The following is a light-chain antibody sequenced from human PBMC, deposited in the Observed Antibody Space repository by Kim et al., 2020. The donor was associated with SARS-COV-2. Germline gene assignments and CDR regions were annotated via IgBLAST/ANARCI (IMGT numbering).Light chain of an antibody. CDR3: ISFTGVKHVA. CDR2: EVT. CDR1: SSDVGAYNY. Sequence: QSVLTQPPSASGSPGQSVTISCTGTSSDVGAYNYVSWYQQYPGKAPKLMIYEVTKRPSVVPDRFSGSKSGNTASLTVAGLQAEDEADYYCISFTGVKHVAFGGGTQLTVL. J-gene: IGLJ2*01. V-gene: IGLV2-8*01.